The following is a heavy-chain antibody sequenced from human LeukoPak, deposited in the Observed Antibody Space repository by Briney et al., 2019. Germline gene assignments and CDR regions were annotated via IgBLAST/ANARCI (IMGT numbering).Heavy chain of an antibody. V-gene: IGHV1-18*01. D-gene: IGHD2-15*01. J-gene: IGHJ4*02. Sequence: ASVKVSCKASGYTFTSYTFTWVRQAPGQGLEWMGWISAHNAKTNYAQKLQGRVTMTTDTSTSTAYMELRSLRSDDTAVYYCARDGEGILDYWGQGTLVTVSS. CDR3: ARDGEGILDY. CDR2: ISAHNAKT. CDR1: GYTFTSYT.